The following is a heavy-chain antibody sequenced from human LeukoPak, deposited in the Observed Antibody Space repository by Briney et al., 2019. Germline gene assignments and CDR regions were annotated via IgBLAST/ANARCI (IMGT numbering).Heavy chain of an antibody. V-gene: IGHV4-61*01. J-gene: IGHJ3*02. CDR3: ARDRRGNDAFDI. CDR1: GYSISSGYY. CDR2: IYYSGST. Sequence: PSETLSLTCTVSGYSISSGYYWSWIRQPPGKGLEWIGYIYYSGSTNYNPSLKSRVTISVDTSKNQFSLKLSSVTAADTAVYYCARDRRGNDAFDIWGQGTMVTVSS.